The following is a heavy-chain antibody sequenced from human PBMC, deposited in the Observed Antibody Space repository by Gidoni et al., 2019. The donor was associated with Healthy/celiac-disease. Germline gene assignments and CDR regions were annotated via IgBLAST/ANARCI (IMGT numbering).Heavy chain of an antibody. CDR1: GGTFSSYA. V-gene: IGHV1-69*01. CDR3: ARNEIGYCSGGSCYSSDY. Sequence: QVQLVQSGAEVKKPGSSVKVSCKASGGTFSSYAISWVRQAPGQGLEWMGGIIPIFGTANYAQKFQGRVTITADESTSTAYMELSSLRSEDTAVYYCARNEIGYCSGGSCYSSDYWGQGTLVTVSS. D-gene: IGHD2-15*01. CDR2: IIPIFGTA. J-gene: IGHJ4*02.